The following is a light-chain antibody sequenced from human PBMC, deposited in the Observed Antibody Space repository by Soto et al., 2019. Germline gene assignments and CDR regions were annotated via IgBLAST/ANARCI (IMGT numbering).Light chain of an antibody. CDR3: SSYAGSKGVV. Sequence: QSALTQPPSASGSPGQSVTISCTGTSSDVGGYNYVSWYQQHPGIAPKLMIYEVSKRPSGVPDRFSGSKSGNTASLTVSGLQAEDEADYYCSSYAGSKGVVFGGGTQLTVL. J-gene: IGLJ2*01. V-gene: IGLV2-8*01. CDR1: SSDVGGYNY. CDR2: EVS.